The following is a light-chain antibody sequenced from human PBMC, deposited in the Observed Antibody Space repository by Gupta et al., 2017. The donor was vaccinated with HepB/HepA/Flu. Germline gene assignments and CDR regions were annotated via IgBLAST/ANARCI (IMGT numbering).Light chain of an antibody. CDR1: QSISSY. Sequence: DIHMTQSPSSLSASVGDRVTITFRASQSISSYLNWYQQKPGKAPKLLIYAASRVKSGVPSRFSGSGSGTDFTLTISSRQPEDFATYYCQQRYSTPLTFGGGTKVEIK. V-gene: IGKV1-39*01. CDR2: AAS. CDR3: QQRYSTPLT. J-gene: IGKJ4*01.